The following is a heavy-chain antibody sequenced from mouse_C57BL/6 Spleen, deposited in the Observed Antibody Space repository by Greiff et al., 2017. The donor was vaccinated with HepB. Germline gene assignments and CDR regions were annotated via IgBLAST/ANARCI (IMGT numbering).Heavy chain of an antibody. Sequence: QVQLKQSGAELVRPGTSVKVSCKASGYAFTNYLIEWVKQRPGQGLEWIGVINPGSGGTNYNEKFKGKATLTADKSSSTAYMQLSSLTSEDSAVYFCARSTDYYGNRFAYWGQGTLVTVSA. CDR2: INPGSGGT. CDR3: ARSTDYYGNRFAY. V-gene: IGHV1-54*01. J-gene: IGHJ3*01. CDR1: GYAFTNYL. D-gene: IGHD2-1*01.